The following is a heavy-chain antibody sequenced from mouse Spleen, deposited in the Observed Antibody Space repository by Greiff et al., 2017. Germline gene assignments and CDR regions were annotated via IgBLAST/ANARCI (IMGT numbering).Heavy chain of an antibody. CDR3: ARGKGNDFLYYAMDY. Sequence: QVQLKQSGAELVRPGTSVKMSCKASGYTFTNYWIGWAKQRPGHGLEWIGDIYPGGGYTNYNEKFKGKATLTADKSSSTAYMQFSSLTSEDSAIYYCARGKGNDFLYYAMDYWGQGTSVTVSS. J-gene: IGHJ4*01. V-gene: IGHV1-63*01. D-gene: IGHD2-4*01. CDR2: IYPGGGYT. CDR1: GYTFTNYW.